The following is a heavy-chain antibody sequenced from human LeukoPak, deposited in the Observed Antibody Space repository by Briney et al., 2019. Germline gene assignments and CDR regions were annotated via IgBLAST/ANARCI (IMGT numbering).Heavy chain of an antibody. CDR2: IRQDGAER. CDR3: ARGDGSFDY. D-gene: IGHD3-10*01. CDR1: GFTFSNHW. Sequence: GGSLRLSCAASGFTFSNHWMSWVRQAPGKGLEWVANIRQDGAERYYVDSVKGRFTISRDNAKNSLYLQMNSLRAEDTAVYYCARGDGSFDYWGQGTLVTVSS. V-gene: IGHV3-7*04. J-gene: IGHJ4*02.